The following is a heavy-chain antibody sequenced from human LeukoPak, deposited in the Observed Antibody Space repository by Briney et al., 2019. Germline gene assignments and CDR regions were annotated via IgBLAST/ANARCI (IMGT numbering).Heavy chain of an antibody. Sequence: GGSLRLSCASSGFTFSDYFMSWIRQAPGKGLEWVSCTSSSGSTMYYADSVKGRYTISRGNAKNSLYLQMNSLRAEDTAVYYCARARYSNTWFDYWGQGALVTVSS. CDR1: GFTFSDYF. CDR3: ARARYSNTWFDY. J-gene: IGHJ4*02. CDR2: TSSSGSTM. D-gene: IGHD6-13*01. V-gene: IGHV3-11*01.